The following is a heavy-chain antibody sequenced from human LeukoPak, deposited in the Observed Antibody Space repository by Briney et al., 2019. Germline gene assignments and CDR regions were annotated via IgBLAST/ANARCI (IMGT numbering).Heavy chain of an antibody. D-gene: IGHD6-13*01. Sequence: PGGSLRLSCVASDFTYSFYWMTWVRQAPGQGLEWVANILPDGSQKYYVDSVKGRFTISRDNPKNSLYLQINSLRAEDTAVYYCGRLAHNAWYAIDYWGQGTLVTVSS. V-gene: IGHV3-7*01. CDR2: ILPDGSQK. CDR1: DFTYSFYW. CDR3: GRLAHNAWYAIDY. J-gene: IGHJ4*02.